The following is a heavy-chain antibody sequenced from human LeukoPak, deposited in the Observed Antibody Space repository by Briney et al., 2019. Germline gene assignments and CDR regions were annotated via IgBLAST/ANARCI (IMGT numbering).Heavy chain of an antibody. D-gene: IGHD3-22*01. CDR2: INHSGST. Sequence: SETLSLTCAVYGGSFSGYYWSWIRQPPGKGLEWIGEINHSGSTNYNPSLKSRVTISVDTSKNQFSLKLSSVTAADTAVYYCARAQTRGYYYDSSGYPKPYYYYGMDVWGQGTTVTVSS. CDR3: ARAQTRGYYYDSSGYPKPYYYYGMDV. J-gene: IGHJ6*02. CDR1: GGSFSGYY. V-gene: IGHV4-34*01.